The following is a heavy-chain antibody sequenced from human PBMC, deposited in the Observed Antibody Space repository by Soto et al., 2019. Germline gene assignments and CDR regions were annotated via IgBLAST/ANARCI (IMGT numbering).Heavy chain of an antibody. D-gene: IGHD3-22*01. CDR1: GGSFSGYY. Sequence: PSETLSLTCAVYGGSFSGYYWSWIRQPPGKGLEWIGEINHSGSTNYNPSLKGRVTISVDTSKNQFSLKLSSVTAADTAVYYCARCYYDSSGYYYYYYYYGMDVWGQGTTVTVSS. CDR2: INHSGST. V-gene: IGHV4-34*01. J-gene: IGHJ6*02. CDR3: ARCYYDSSGYYYYYYYYGMDV.